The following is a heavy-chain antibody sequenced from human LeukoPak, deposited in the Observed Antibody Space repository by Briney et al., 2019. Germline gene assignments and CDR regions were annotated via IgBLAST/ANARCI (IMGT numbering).Heavy chain of an antibody. D-gene: IGHD6-19*01. CDR3: ARDVVMGVYSSGWYDYFDY. V-gene: IGHV1-2*02. Sequence: ASVKASCKASGYTFTGYYMHWVRQAPGQGLEWMGWINPNSGGTNYAQKFQGRVTMTRDTSISTAYMELSRLRSDDTAVYYCARDVVMGVYSSGWYDYFDYWGQGTLVTVSS. J-gene: IGHJ4*02. CDR2: INPNSGGT. CDR1: GYTFTGYY.